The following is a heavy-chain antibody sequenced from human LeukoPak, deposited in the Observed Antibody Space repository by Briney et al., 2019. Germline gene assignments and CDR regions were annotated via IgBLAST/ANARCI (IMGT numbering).Heavy chain of an antibody. D-gene: IGHD3-3*01. CDR1: GYTFTGYY. CDR2: INPNSGGT. V-gene: IGHV1-2*02. Sequence: ASVKVSCKASGYTFTGYYMHWVRQAPGQGLEWMGWINPNSGGTNYAQKFQGRVTMTRDTSISTAYMELSRLRSDDTAVYYCARDVRFLEWLTEFDYWGQGTLVPVSS. J-gene: IGHJ4*02. CDR3: ARDVRFLEWLTEFDY.